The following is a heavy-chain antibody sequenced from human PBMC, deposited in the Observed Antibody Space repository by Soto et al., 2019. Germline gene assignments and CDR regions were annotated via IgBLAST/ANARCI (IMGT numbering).Heavy chain of an antibody. CDR3: ARGVGSGSYYNQYNWFDP. V-gene: IGHV1-18*01. CDR1: GYTFTNYG. J-gene: IGHJ5*02. D-gene: IGHD3-10*01. CDR2: INVYNGNT. Sequence: QVQLVQSGGEVKKPGASVKVSCKASGYTFTNYGISWVRQAPGQGLEWMGWINVYNGNTKYAQKVQGKVTMTTDTATSTVYMELWSLRYDDTAVYYCARGVGSGSYYNQYNWFDPCGQGTLVTVYS.